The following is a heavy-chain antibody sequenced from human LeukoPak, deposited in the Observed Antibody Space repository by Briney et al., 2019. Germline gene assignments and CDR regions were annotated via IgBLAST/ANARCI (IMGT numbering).Heavy chain of an antibody. CDR1: GFTFSSYE. CDR3: ARDPSGRASHLDY. D-gene: IGHD3-10*01. CDR2: ISSSGSTI. V-gene: IGHV3-48*03. J-gene: IGHJ4*02. Sequence: GGSLRLSCAASGFTFSSYEMNWVRQAPGKGLEWVSYISSSGSTIYYADSVKGRFTISRDNAKNSLYLQMNSLRAEDMAVYYCARDPSGRASHLDYWGQGTLVTVSS.